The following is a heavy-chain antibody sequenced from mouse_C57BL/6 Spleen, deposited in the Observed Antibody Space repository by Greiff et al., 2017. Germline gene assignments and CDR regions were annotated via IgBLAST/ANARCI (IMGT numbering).Heavy chain of an antibody. Sequence: EVQLQQSGPELVKPGASVKISCKASGYTFTDYYMNWVKQSHGKSLDWIGDINPNNGGTSYNQKFKGKATLTVDKSSSTAYMELRSLTSEDSAVYYCARRGSSGYSYFDYWGQGTTLTISS. CDR2: INPNNGGT. J-gene: IGHJ2*01. D-gene: IGHD3-2*02. CDR1: GYTFTDYY. CDR3: ARRGSSGYSYFDY. V-gene: IGHV1-26*01.